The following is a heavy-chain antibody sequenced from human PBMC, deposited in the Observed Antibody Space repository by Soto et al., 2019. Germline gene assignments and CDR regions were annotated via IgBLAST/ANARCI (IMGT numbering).Heavy chain of an antibody. V-gene: IGHV1-2*02. D-gene: IGHD6-6*01. Sequence: ASEKVSCKASGYTLTGYYMHWVRQAPGQGLEWMGWINPNSGGTNYAQKFQGRVTMTRDTSISTAYMELSRLRSDDTAVYYCARDPYSSSSIAFDIWGQGTMVTVSS. J-gene: IGHJ3*02. CDR2: INPNSGGT. CDR1: GYTLTGYY. CDR3: ARDPYSSSSIAFDI.